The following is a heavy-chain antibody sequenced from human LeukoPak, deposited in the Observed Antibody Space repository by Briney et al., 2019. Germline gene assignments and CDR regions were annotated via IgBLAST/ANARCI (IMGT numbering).Heavy chain of an antibody. Sequence: GRSLRLSCAASGFTFSSYSMNWVRQAPGKGLEWVSSISSSSSYIHYADSVKGRFTISRDNAKNSLYLQMNSLRAEDTAVYYCARARPARVVWGQGTLVTVSS. J-gene: IGHJ4*02. D-gene: IGHD2-2*01. CDR3: ARARPARVV. V-gene: IGHV3-21*01. CDR1: GFTFSSYS. CDR2: ISSSSSYI.